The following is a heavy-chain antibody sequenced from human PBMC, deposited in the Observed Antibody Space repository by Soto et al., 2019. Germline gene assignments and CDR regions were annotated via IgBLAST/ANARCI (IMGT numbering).Heavy chain of an antibody. V-gene: IGHV3-30-3*01. CDR3: ASDQGYDNGNYMNY. D-gene: IGHD1-1*01. CDR1: GFIFTSHA. CDR2: IAHDGSNI. Sequence: QVQLVESGGGVVQPGRSLRLSCAASGFIFTSHAVHWVRQAPGKGLEWVATIAHDGSNIYYAESVKGRFTISRDNSKYILYLQMNSLRGEDTAVYYCASDQGYDNGNYMNYWGQGILVTVSS. J-gene: IGHJ4*02.